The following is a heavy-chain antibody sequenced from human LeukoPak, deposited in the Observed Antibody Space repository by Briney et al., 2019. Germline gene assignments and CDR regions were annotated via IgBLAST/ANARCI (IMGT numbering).Heavy chain of an antibody. CDR3: ARAERIAAMSNYGMDV. Sequence: TLSLTCTVSGGSISSGGYYWSWIRQHPGKGLEWIGYIYYSGSTYYNPSLKSRVTISVDTSKNQFSLKLSSVTAADTAVYYCARAERIAAMSNYGMDVWGQGTTVTVSS. D-gene: IGHD6-6*01. CDR2: IYYSGST. V-gene: IGHV4-31*03. CDR1: GGSISSGGYY. J-gene: IGHJ6*02.